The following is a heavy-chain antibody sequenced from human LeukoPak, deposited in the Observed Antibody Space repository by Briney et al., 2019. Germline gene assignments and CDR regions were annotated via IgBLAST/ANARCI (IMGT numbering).Heavy chain of an antibody. CDR3: AREGGSYADDAFDI. V-gene: IGHV4-39*07. D-gene: IGHD1-26*01. J-gene: IGHJ3*02. Sequence: KTSETLSLTCTVSGYSISSSSYYWGWIRQPPGKGLEWIGSIYYSGSTYYNPSLKSRVTISVDTSKNQFSLKLSSVTAVDTAVYYCAREGGSYADDAFDIWGQGTMVTVSS. CDR1: GYSISSSSYY. CDR2: IYYSGST.